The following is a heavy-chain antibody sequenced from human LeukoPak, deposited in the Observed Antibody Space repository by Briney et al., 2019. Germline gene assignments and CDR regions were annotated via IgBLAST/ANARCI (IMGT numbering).Heavy chain of an antibody. D-gene: IGHD4-17*01. CDR2: IYYSGST. Sequence: PAGTLTLSCTASGFTISSYDMSWVRQAPGKGLEWIAYIYYSGSTYYTASLKGRVTISRDTSKNQFYLKLSCLTAADTAVYYCARLTTTSSYYGMDVWGQGTTVTVSS. J-gene: IGHJ6*02. CDR3: ARLTTTSSYYGMDV. V-gene: IGHV4-59*08. CDR1: GFTISSYD.